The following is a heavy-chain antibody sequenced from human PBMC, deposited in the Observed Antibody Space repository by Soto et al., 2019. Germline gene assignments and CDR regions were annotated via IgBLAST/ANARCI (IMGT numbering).Heavy chain of an antibody. J-gene: IGHJ4*02. D-gene: IGHD3-22*01. Sequence: TLSLTCTVSGGSISSGGYYWSWIRQHPGKGLEWIGYIYYSGSTYYNPSLKSRVTISVDTSKNQFSLKLSSVTAADTAVYYCARARETFAPYYYDRSGYQNNFDYWGQGTLVTVSS. CDR2: IYYSGST. V-gene: IGHV4-31*03. CDR1: GGSISSGGYY. CDR3: ARARETFAPYYYDRSGYQNNFDY.